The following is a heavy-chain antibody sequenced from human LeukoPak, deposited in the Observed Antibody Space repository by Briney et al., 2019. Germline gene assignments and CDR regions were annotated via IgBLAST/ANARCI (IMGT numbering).Heavy chain of an antibody. CDR1: GGSISSYY. Sequence: SETLSLTCTVSGGSISSYYWSWIRQPPGKGLEWIGYIYYSGSTNYNPSPKSRVTISADTPKNQFSLKLSSVTAADTAVYYCARDSNYGGNNGLAYWGQGTLVTVSS. J-gene: IGHJ4*02. CDR2: IYYSGST. CDR3: ARDSNYGGNNGLAY. D-gene: IGHD4-23*01. V-gene: IGHV4-59*01.